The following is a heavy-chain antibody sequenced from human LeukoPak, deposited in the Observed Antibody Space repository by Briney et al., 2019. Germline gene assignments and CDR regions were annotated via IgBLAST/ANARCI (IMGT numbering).Heavy chain of an antibody. Sequence: SETLSLTCAVYGGSFSGYYWSWIRQPPGKGLEWIGETNHSGSTNYNPSLKSRVTISVDTSKNQFSLKLSSVTAADTAVYYCARGPRYSSSWYPNYYYYGMDVWGQGTTVTVSS. CDR1: GGSFSGYY. J-gene: IGHJ6*02. CDR2: TNHSGST. D-gene: IGHD6-13*01. CDR3: ARGPRYSSSWYPNYYYYGMDV. V-gene: IGHV4-34*01.